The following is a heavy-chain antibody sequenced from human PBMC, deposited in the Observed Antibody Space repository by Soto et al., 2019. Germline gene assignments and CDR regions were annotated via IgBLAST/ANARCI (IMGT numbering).Heavy chain of an antibody. CDR3: ARELVAKPAY. Sequence: EGQLLESGGGLVQPGGSLRLSCATSGFTFSSYAMSWVRQAPGKGLEWVSLISGGGGRAYYADSVKGRFTVSSDNSKNTLYLQMNSLRFEDTAGYYCARELVAKPAYWGQGTLVTVTS. V-gene: IGHV3-23*01. CDR2: ISGGGGRA. J-gene: IGHJ4*02. D-gene: IGHD2-21*01. CDR1: GFTFSSYA.